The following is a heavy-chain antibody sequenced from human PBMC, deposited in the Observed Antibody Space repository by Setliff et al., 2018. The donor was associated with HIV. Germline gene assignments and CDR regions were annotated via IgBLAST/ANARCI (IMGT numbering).Heavy chain of an antibody. CDR1: GDSISSTNW. D-gene: IGHD2-2*01. J-gene: IGHJ6*03. CDR3: ARAFLLVPAARDYYYYMDV. CDR2: SCHTGGT. V-gene: IGHV4-4*02. Sequence: SETLSLTCAVSGDSISSTNWWIWVRQPPGKGLEWIGESCHTGGTNYNPSLKSRVTMSVDTSKNQFSLRLRSVTAADTAFYYCARAFLLVPAARDYYYYMDVWGKGTTVTVSS.